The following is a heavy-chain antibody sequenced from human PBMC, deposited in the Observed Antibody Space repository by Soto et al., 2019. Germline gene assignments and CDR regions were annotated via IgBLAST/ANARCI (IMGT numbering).Heavy chain of an antibody. D-gene: IGHD3-16*02. CDR2: IYYSGST. CDR1: GGSISSYY. J-gene: IGHJ6*02. Sequence: PSETLSLTCTVSGGSISSYYWSWIRQPPGKGLEWIGYIYYSGSTNYNPSLKSRVTISVDTSKNQFSLKLSSVTAADTAVYYCARAYYDYVWGSYRPSYYYYGMDVWGQGTTVTVSS. V-gene: IGHV4-59*01. CDR3: ARAYYDYVWGSYRPSYYYYGMDV.